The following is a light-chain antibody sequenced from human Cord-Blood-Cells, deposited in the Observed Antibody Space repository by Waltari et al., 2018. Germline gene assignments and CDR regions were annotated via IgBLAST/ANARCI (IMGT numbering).Light chain of an antibody. CDR3: SSYAGSSGV. Sequence: QSALTQPRSVSGSHGQPVTISCTGTSSDVGGYNYVSWYQQHPGKAPIIMIYEVSKRPSRVPDRFSGTKSGNTASLTISGLQAEDEADNICSSYAGSSGVFGGGTKLTVL. V-gene: IGLV2-11*01. J-gene: IGLJ3*02. CDR1: SSDVGGYNY. CDR2: EVS.